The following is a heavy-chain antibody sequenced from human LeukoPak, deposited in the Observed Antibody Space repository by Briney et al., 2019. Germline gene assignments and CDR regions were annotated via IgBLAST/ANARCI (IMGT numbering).Heavy chain of an antibody. CDR1: GYTFTSYY. V-gene: IGHV1-46*01. Sequence: ASVKVSCKASGYTFTSYYMHWVRQAPRQGLEWMGIINPSGGSTSYAQKFQGRVTMTRDMSTSTVYMELSSLRSEDTAVYYCARDPQSDLYFDYWGQGTLVTVSS. J-gene: IGHJ4*02. CDR2: INPSGGST. CDR3: ARDPQSDLYFDY.